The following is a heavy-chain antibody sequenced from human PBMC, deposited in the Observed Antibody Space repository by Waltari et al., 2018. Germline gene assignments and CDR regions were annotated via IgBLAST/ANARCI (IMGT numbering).Heavy chain of an antibody. CDR2: LYPDDSDT. D-gene: IGHD2-2*02. CDR3: ARGNRGGDWTTTNCFTNAFDI. CDR1: GYSFTPYW. J-gene: IGHJ3*02. Sequence: EVQLVQSGAEVKKPGESLRIPCKTSGYSFTPYWIGWVRQLPGKGLEWMGLLYPDDSDTRYSPSFQGQVTISADKSFSSAYLQWSSLKASDTAMYFCARGNRGGDWTTTNCFTNAFDIWGQGTMVTVSS. V-gene: IGHV5-51*01.